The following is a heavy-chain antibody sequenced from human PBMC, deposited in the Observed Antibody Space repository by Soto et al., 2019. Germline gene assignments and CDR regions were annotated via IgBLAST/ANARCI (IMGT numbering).Heavy chain of an antibody. D-gene: IGHD3-10*01. Sequence: LRLSCAASGFTFSNAWMSWVRQAPGKGLEWVGRIKSKTDGGTTDYAAPVKGRFTISRDDSKNTLYLQMNSLKTEDTAVYYCTTASDYYGSGSYLRYYYGMDVWGQGTTVTVSS. V-gene: IGHV3-15*01. CDR2: IKSKTDGGTT. CDR1: GFTFSNAW. CDR3: TTASDYYGSGSYLRYYYGMDV. J-gene: IGHJ6*02.